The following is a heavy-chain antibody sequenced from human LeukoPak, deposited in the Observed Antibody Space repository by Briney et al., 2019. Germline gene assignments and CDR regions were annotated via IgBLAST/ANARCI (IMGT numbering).Heavy chain of an antibody. Sequence: GGSLRLSCAASGFTFRSYAMSWVRQAPEKGLEWVSAISGSGGITYYADSVKGRFTISRDNSTNTHYLQINILRAEDTRVYYFARVAHIVVVTVVHSDCWGQGTLVTVSS. CDR1: GFTFRSYA. J-gene: IGHJ4*02. D-gene: IGHD2-21*02. V-gene: IGHV3-23*01. CDR2: ISGSGGIT. CDR3: ARVAHIVVVTVVHSDC.